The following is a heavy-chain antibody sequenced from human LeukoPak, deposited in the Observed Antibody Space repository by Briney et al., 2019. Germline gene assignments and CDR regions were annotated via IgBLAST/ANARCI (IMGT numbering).Heavy chain of an antibody. Sequence: GGSLRLSCAASGFAVNSNYMIWVRQAPGKGLVRVSRINTDGSITNYADSVKGRFSISRDNAKNTLYLQMSSLRAEDTAVYYCARDRGPRTGFMVREAYDYWGQGTLVTVSS. CDR3: ARDRGPRTGFMVREAYDY. J-gene: IGHJ4*02. CDR2: INTDGSIT. CDR1: GFAVNSNY. D-gene: IGHD3-10*01. V-gene: IGHV3-74*01.